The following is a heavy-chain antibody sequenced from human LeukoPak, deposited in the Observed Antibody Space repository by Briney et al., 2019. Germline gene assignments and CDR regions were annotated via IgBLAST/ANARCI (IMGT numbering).Heavy chain of an antibody. D-gene: IGHD6-19*01. Sequence: GGSLRLSCAASGFTFSSYSMSWVRQAPGKGLEWVSAISGSGGSTYYADSVKGRFTISRDNSKNTLYLQMNSLRAEDTAVYYCAKIPYSSGWVQNWFDPWGQGTLVTVSS. CDR3: AKIPYSSGWVQNWFDP. V-gene: IGHV3-23*01. CDR1: GFTFSSYS. CDR2: ISGSGGST. J-gene: IGHJ5*02.